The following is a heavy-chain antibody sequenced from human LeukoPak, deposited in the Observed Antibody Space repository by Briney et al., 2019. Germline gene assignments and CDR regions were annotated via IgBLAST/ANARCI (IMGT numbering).Heavy chain of an antibody. V-gene: IGHV4-59*01. CDR1: GGSISNYY. J-gene: IGHJ4*02. CDR3: ARSSSGRHYFDY. Sequence: SETPSPTCTVSGGSISNYYWSWIRQPPGKGLEWIGYIYNSGSTNYNPSLKSRVTISVDTSKNQFSLKLSSVTAADTAVYYCARSSSGRHYFDYWGQGTLVTVSS. D-gene: IGHD6-19*01. CDR2: IYNSGST.